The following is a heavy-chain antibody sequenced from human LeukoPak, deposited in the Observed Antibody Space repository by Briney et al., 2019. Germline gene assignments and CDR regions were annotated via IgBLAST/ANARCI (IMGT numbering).Heavy chain of an antibody. Sequence: GASVKVSCKASGGTFSSYAISWVRQAPGQGLEWMGGIIPIFGTANYAQKFQGRVTMTRDMSTSTVYMELSSLRSEDTAVYYCAREATLSPYYYYYMDVWGKGTTVTVSS. CDR3: AREATLSPYYYYYMDV. CDR2: IIPIFGTA. J-gene: IGHJ6*03. V-gene: IGHV1-69*05. CDR1: GGTFSSYA. D-gene: IGHD5-12*01.